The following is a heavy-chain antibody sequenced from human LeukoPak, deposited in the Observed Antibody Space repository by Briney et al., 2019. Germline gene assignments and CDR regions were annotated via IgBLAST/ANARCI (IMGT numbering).Heavy chain of an antibody. D-gene: IGHD1-7*01. V-gene: IGHV1-69*13. Sequence: SVKVSCQASGGTFSSYAISWVRQAPGQGLEWMGGIIPIFGTANYAQKFQGRVTITADESTSTAYMELSSLRSEDTAVYYCASPITGTTNYYYYYGMDVWGQGTTVTVSS. CDR1: GGTFSSYA. CDR2: IIPIFGTA. CDR3: ASPITGTTNYYYYYGMDV. J-gene: IGHJ6*02.